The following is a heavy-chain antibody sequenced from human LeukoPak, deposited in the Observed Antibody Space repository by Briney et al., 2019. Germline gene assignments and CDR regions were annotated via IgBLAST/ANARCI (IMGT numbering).Heavy chain of an antibody. Sequence: SETLSLTCSVSGYSIGSGYDWAWIRQAPGKGLEWIGSINYSGRTYYNPSLKSRVTISVDTSKNQFSLKMTSVTAADTAVYYCAKSNGYGLIDIWGQGTMVTVSS. CDR3: AKSNGYGLIDI. CDR2: INYSGRT. V-gene: IGHV4-38-2*02. D-gene: IGHD3-10*01. J-gene: IGHJ3*02. CDR1: GYSIGSGYD.